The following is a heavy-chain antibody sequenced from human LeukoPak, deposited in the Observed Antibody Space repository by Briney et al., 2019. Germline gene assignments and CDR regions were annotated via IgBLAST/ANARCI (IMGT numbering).Heavy chain of an antibody. CDR2: IYYSGST. Sequence: PSETLSLTCTVSGGSISSDYWNWIRQPLGKGLEWIGYIYYSGSTNYNPSLKSRVTISVDTSKTQFSLKLSSVTAADTAVYYCAVMYSSSWYWFDPWGQGTLVTVSS. V-gene: IGHV4-59*08. J-gene: IGHJ5*02. D-gene: IGHD6-13*01. CDR3: AVMYSSSWYWFDP. CDR1: GGSISSDY.